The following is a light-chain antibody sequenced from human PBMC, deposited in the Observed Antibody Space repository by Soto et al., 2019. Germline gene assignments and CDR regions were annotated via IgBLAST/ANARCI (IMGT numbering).Light chain of an antibody. Sequence: QSVLTQPPSVSGAPGQRVTISCTGSSSNIGAGYGVHWYQQLPGAAPKLLIYGNTNRPSGVPDRISGSQSGTSASLAITGLQAEDEADYYCQSFDSSRIGLLFGGGTKLTVL. CDR3: QSFDSSRIGLL. CDR2: GNT. V-gene: IGLV1-40*01. J-gene: IGLJ2*01. CDR1: SSNIGAGYG.